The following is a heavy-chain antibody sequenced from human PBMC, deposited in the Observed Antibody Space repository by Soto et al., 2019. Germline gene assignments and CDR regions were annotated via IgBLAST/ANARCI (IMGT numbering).Heavy chain of an antibody. J-gene: IGHJ4*02. CDR1: GFTFSSYD. D-gene: IGHD6-13*01. CDR2: ISGSGGST. V-gene: IGHV3-23*01. CDR3: ATLRDSSNRFEGY. Sequence: AGSLRLSCAASGFTFSSYDMSWVRQAPGKGLEWVSAISGSGGSTYYADSVKGRFTISRDNSKNTLFLQMNSLRAEDTALYYCATLRDSSNRFEGYWGQGTMVTVSS.